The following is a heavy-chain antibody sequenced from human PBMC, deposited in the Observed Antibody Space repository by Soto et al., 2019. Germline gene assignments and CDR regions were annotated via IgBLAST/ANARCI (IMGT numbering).Heavy chain of an antibody. V-gene: IGHV4-34*01. Sequence: SETLSLTCAVYGGSFSGYYWSWIRQSPGKGLEWIGEINHSGSTNYNPSLKSRVTTSVDTSKNQFSLKLSSVTAADTAVYYCARRRIKWELLPPIPYYFDYWGQGSLVTVS. CDR3: ARRRIKWELLPPIPYYFDY. CDR1: GGSFSGYY. D-gene: IGHD1-26*01. J-gene: IGHJ4*02. CDR2: INHSGST.